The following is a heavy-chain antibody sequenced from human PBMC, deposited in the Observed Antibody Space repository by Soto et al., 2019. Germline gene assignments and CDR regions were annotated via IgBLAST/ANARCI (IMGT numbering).Heavy chain of an antibody. J-gene: IGHJ4*02. CDR1: GFTFSNAW. CDR3: TRRDTAMVKWVY. Sequence: EVQLVESGGGLVKPGGSLRLSCAASGFTFSNAWMNWVRQAPGKGLEWVGRIKSKTDGGTTDYAAPVKGRFTISRDDSKNTLYLQMNSLKTEDTAVYYCTRRDTAMVKWVYLGQGTLVTVSS. D-gene: IGHD5-18*01. V-gene: IGHV3-15*07. CDR2: IKSKTDGGTT.